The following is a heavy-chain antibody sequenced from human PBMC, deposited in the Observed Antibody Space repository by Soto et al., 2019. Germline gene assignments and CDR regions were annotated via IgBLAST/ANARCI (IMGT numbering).Heavy chain of an antibody. J-gene: IGHJ3*02. CDR1: GFTFRSYA. CDR2: ISAGGSNT. CDR3: AKKGPPSDAFDI. V-gene: IGHV3-23*01. Sequence: LRLSCAVSGFTFRSYAMSWVRQAPGKGPEWVSVISAGGSNTYYAESVKGRFTISRDNSKNTLYLQMNSLRDEDTAVYYCAKKGPPSDAFDIWGQGTMVTVSS.